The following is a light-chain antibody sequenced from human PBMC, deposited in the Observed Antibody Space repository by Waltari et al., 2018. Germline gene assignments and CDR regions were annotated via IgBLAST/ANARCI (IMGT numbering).Light chain of an antibody. J-gene: IGLJ3*02. V-gene: IGLV2-14*01. CDR2: EVS. Sequence: QSALTQPASVSGSPGQSITISCTGTSSDIGGYNYVSWYQHHPGQAPKLIIYEVSNRPSGVSNRFSGSKSGNTASLTISGLQAEDEADYYCSSYTSNSRVFGAGTKLTVL. CDR1: SSDIGGYNY. CDR3: SSYTSNSRV.